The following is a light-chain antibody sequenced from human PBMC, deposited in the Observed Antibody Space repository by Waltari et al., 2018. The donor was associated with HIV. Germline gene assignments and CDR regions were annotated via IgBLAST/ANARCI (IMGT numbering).Light chain of an antibody. V-gene: IGKV4-1*01. CDR3: QQYYSNPWT. J-gene: IGKJ1*01. CDR1: QSILYISNNKNY. CDR2: WAA. Sequence: DIVMTQSPDSLAVSLGERATFNCTSSQSILYISNNKNYLAWYQQKPGQPPTLLIYWAAIRESGVPDRFSGSWSGTDFTLTIISLQAEDVAIYYFQQYYSNPWTFGQGTKVEIK.